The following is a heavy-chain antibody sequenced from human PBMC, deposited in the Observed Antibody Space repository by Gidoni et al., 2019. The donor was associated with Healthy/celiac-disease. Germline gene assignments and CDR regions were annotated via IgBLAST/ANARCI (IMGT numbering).Heavy chain of an antibody. D-gene: IGHD2-21*02. CDR2: ISGSGGST. Sequence: EVQLVESGGGLVQPGGSLRRSGSASGFTFSSYAMSWVRQAPGKGLEWVSAISGSGGSTYYADSVKGRFTISRDNSKNTLYLQMNSLRAEDTAVYYCAKVMWGGDGTEYFQHWGQGTLVTVSS. V-gene: IGHV3-23*04. J-gene: IGHJ1*01. CDR1: GFTFSSYA. CDR3: AKVMWGGDGTEYFQH.